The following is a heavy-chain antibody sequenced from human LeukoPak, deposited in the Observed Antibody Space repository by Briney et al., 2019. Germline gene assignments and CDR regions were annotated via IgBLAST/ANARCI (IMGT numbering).Heavy chain of an antibody. D-gene: IGHD3-16*01. CDR2: IKSKTDGATT. Sequence: GGSLRLSCAASGFTFSNAWINWVRQAPGKGLEWVGRIKSKTDGATTDYAAPAKGRFTISRDDSKNKLYLQMNSLKTEDTAVYYCATNVMENFDYWGQGTLVTVSS. J-gene: IGHJ4*02. V-gene: IGHV3-15*01. CDR1: GFTFSNAW. CDR3: ATNVMENFDY.